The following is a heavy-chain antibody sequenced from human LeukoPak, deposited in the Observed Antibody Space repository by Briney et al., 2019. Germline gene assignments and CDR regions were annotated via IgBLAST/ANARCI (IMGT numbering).Heavy chain of an antibody. CDR1: GFTFSSYG. CDR2: IWYDGSNK. V-gene: IGHV3-33*01. J-gene: IGHJ4*02. Sequence: PGGSLRLSCAASGFTFSSYGMHWVRQAPGKGLEWVAVIWYDGSNKYYADSVKGRFTISRDNSKNTLYLQMNSLRAEDTAVYYCATDAGGWPLYYFDYWGQGTLVTVSS. D-gene: IGHD6-19*01. CDR3: ATDAGGWPLYYFDY.